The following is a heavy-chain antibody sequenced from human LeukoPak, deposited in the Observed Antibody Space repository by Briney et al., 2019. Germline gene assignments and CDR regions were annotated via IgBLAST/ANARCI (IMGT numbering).Heavy chain of an antibody. Sequence: PGRSLRLSCAASGFTFSSYGMHWVRQAPGKGLEWVAVIWYDGSNKYYADSVKGRFTISRDNSKNTLYLQMNSLRAEDTAVYYCARETYGSGSYYTNHNWFDPWGQGTLVTVSS. J-gene: IGHJ5*02. CDR1: GFTFSSYG. CDR3: ARETYGSGSYYTNHNWFDP. V-gene: IGHV3-33*01. CDR2: IWYDGSNK. D-gene: IGHD3-10*01.